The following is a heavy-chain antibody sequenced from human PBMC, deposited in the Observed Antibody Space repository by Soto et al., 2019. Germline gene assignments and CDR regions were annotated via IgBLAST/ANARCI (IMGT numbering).Heavy chain of an antibody. CDR1: GGSVSSGSYY. CDR3: AREHGAKGGAFDI. CDR2: IYYSGST. Sequence: QVQLQESGPGLVKPSETLSLTCTVSGGSVSSGSYYWSWIRQPPGKGLEWIGYIYYSGSTNYNPSLKSRVTISVDTSKNQFSLKLSSVTAADTAVYYCAREHGAKGGAFDIWGQGTMVTVSS. J-gene: IGHJ3*02. D-gene: IGHD4-17*01. V-gene: IGHV4-61*01.